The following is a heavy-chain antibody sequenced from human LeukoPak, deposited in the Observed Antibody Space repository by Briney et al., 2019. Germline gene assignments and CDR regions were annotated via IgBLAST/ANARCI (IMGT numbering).Heavy chain of an antibody. CDR3: ARDLAATFDY. CDR2: IKQDGSEK. J-gene: IGHJ4*02. CDR1: GFTFSSYG. Sequence: GGSLRLSCAASGFTFSSYGMHWVRQAPGKGLEWVANIKQDGSEKYYVDSVKGRFTISRDNAKNSLYLQMNSLRAEDTAVYYCARDLAATFDYWGQGTLVTVSS. V-gene: IGHV3-7*01. D-gene: IGHD2-15*01.